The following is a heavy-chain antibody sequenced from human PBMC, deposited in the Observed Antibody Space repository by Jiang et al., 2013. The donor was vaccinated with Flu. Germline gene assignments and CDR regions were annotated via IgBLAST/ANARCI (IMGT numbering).Heavy chain of an antibody. J-gene: IGHJ4*02. V-gene: IGHV4-59*11. CDR2: IYYSGST. D-gene: IGHD3-22*01. CDR3: AGGPGWLIEY. CDR1: GGSISTHY. Sequence: LVESGPGLVKPSETLSLTCTVSGGSISTHYWSWIRQPPGKGLEWIGYIYYSGSTNYNPSLKSRVTISLDTSKNQFSLKMNSVTAADTAVYYCAGGPGWLIEYWGQGTL.